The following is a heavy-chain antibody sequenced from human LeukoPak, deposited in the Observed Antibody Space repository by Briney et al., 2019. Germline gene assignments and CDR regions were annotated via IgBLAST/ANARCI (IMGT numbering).Heavy chain of an antibody. CDR3: ARTIYSSSWYYFDY. CDR1: GFTFSSYA. V-gene: IGHV3-48*04. Sequence: GGSLRLSCAASGFTFSSYAMSWVRQAPGKGLEWVSYIYSSSSTIYYADSVKGRFTISRGNAKNSLYLQMNSLRAEDTAVYYCARTIYSSSWYYFDYWGQGTLVTVSS. CDR2: IYSSSSTI. J-gene: IGHJ4*02. D-gene: IGHD6-13*01.